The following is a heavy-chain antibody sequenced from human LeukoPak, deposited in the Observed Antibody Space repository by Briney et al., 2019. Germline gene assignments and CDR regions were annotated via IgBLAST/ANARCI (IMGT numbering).Heavy chain of an antibody. CDR1: GGTFSSYA. J-gene: IGHJ6*04. CDR2: IIPIFGTA. V-gene: IGHV1-69*06. CDR3: ARYSPITIFWPSYYYGMDV. D-gene: IGHD3-9*01. Sequence: ASVKVSCKASGGTFSSYAISWVRQAPGQGLEWMGGIIPIFGTANDAQKFQGRVTITADKSTSTAYMELSSLRSEDTAVYYCARYSPITIFWPSYYYGMDVWGKGTTVTVSS.